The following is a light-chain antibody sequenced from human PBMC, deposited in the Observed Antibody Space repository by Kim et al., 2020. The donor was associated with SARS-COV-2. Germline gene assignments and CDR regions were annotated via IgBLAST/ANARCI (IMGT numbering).Light chain of an antibody. CDR2: GAS. CDR3: QQYGTSPWT. Sequence: SPGERATLSCRASQSVSRSYLAWYQQKSGQAPRLLIYGASSRATGIPDRFSGSGSGTDFTLTISRLEPEDFAVYYCQQYGTSPWTFGQGTKVDIK. J-gene: IGKJ1*01. CDR1: QSVSRSY. V-gene: IGKV3-20*01.